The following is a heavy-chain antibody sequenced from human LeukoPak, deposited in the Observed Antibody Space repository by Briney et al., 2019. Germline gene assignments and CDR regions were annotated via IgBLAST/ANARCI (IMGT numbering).Heavy chain of an antibody. CDR3: ARGYMGGFDP. J-gene: IGHJ5*02. V-gene: IGHV4-59*01. CDR1: GVSFTSYY. CDR2: ICHRGNT. Sequence: SETLSVTCTVSGVSFTSYYWSWIRQSPGNGLEWIGYICHRGNTKYNPSLQSRVTMSVDASKNQFSLKLRFVTAADTALYYCARGYMGGFDPWGQGTQVTVSS. D-gene: IGHD3-16*01.